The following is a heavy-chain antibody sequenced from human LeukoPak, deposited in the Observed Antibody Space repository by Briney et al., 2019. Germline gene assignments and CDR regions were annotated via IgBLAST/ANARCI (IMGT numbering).Heavy chain of an antibody. CDR2: IYYSGST. CDR3: ARVSSGGSYVDY. CDR1: GDSINTYY. J-gene: IGHJ4*02. Sequence: PSETLSLTCSVSGDSINTYYWSWIRQPPGKGLEWIGYIYYSGSTNYNPSLKSRVTIAVDTSKNQFSLKLSSVTAADTAVYYCARVSSGGSYVDYWGQGTLVTVSS. D-gene: IGHD2-15*01. V-gene: IGHV4-59*01.